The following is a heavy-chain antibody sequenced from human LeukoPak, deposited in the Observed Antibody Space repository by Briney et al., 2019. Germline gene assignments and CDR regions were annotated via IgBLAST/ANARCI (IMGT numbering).Heavy chain of an antibody. Sequence: GGSLRLSCAASGFTFSNAWMSWVRQAPGKGLEWVGRIKSKTDGGTTDYAAPVKGRFTISRDDPKNTLYLQMNSLKTEDTAVYYCTTELRRKLLGFDYWGQGTLVTVSS. CDR1: GFTFSNAW. D-gene: IGHD4/OR15-4a*01. CDR2: IKSKTDGGTT. CDR3: TTELRRKLLGFDY. J-gene: IGHJ4*02. V-gene: IGHV3-15*01.